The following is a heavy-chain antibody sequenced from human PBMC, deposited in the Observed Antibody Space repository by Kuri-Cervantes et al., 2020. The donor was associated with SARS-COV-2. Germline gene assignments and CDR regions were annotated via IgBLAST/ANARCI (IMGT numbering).Heavy chain of an antibody. Sequence: SQTLSLTCAVYGGSFSGYYWSWIRQPPGKGLEWIGEINHSGSTNYNPSLKSRVTISVDTSKNQFSLKLSSVTAADTAVYYCARLVPPTFFYDSSGSMYDAFDIWGQGTMVTVSS. CDR2: INHSGST. D-gene: IGHD3-22*01. V-gene: IGHV4-34*01. CDR3: ARLVPPTFFYDSSGSMYDAFDI. CDR1: GGSFSGYY. J-gene: IGHJ3*02.